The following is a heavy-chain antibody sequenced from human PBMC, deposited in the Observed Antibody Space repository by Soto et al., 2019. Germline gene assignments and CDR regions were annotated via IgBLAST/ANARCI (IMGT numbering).Heavy chain of an antibody. V-gene: IGHV1-69*13. Sequence: SVKVSCKASGGTFSSYAISWVRQAPGQGLAWMGGIIPIFGTANYAQKFQGRVTITADESTSTAYMELSSLRSEDTAVYYCARGGYCSGGSCYVLLNAFDIWGQGTMVT. D-gene: IGHD2-15*01. CDR3: ARGGYCSGGSCYVLLNAFDI. J-gene: IGHJ3*02. CDR1: GGTFSSYA. CDR2: IIPIFGTA.